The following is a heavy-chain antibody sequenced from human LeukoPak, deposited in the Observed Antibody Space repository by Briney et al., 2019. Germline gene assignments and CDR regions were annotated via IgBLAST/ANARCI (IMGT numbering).Heavy chain of an antibody. CDR2: IKQDGSEK. V-gene: IGHV3-7*01. D-gene: IGHD2-2*01. Sequence: PGGSLRLSCAASGFTFSSYWMSWFRQAPGKGLEWVANIKQDGSEKYYADSVKGRFTISRDNAKNLLYLQMNSLRAEDTAVYYCARDKYLSVVPAAGVPDYWGQGTLVTVSS. CDR1: GFTFSSYW. CDR3: ARDKYLSVVPAAGVPDY. J-gene: IGHJ4*02.